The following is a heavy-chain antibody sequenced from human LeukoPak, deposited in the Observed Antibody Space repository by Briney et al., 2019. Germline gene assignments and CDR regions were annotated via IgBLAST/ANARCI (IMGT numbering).Heavy chain of an antibody. D-gene: IGHD1-26*01. CDR2: IKQDESEK. V-gene: IGHV3-7*03. Sequence: PGGSLRLSCAVSGFTFRNYWMAWVRQAPGKGLECVANIKQDESEKYYVDSVKGRFTISRDNAKNSLYLQMNSLRAEDTALYYCAKERGSYYNAFDIWGQGTMVTVSS. CDR3: AKERGSYYNAFDI. CDR1: GFTFRNYW. J-gene: IGHJ3*02.